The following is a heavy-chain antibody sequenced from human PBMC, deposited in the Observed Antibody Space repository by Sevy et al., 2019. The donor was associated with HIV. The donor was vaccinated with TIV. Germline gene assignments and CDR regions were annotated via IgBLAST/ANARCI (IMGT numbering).Heavy chain of an antibody. J-gene: IGHJ3*02. CDR2: ISGSGGNT. Sequence: GGSLRLSCAASRFTFSNYAMSWVRQAPGKGLEWVSAISGSGGNTYYADSVKGRFTISRDNSKNTLYLQMNSLRAEDTAVYYCAKRIGDNRRDAFDIWGQGTMVTVSS. V-gene: IGHV3-23*01. CDR1: RFTFSNYA. D-gene: IGHD3-3*01. CDR3: AKRIGDNRRDAFDI.